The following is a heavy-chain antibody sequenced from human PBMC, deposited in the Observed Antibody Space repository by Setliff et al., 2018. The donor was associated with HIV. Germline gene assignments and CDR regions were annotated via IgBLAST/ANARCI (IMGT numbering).Heavy chain of an antibody. D-gene: IGHD3-10*02. CDR2: IYAGGTT. Sequence: LRLSCVVSGFSVTTAAMAWVRQAPGKGLDWVSVIYAGGTTKYADSVKGRFTFSRDDSKNTFFLQMNSLKPTDTGTYYCATYARTSYGLDDWGQGTEVTVSS. V-gene: IGHV3-53*01. CDR3: ATYARTSYGLDD. J-gene: IGHJ4*02. CDR1: GFSVTTAA.